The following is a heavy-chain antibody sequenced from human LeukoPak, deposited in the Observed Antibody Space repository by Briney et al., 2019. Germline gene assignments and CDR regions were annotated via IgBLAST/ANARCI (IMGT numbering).Heavy chain of an antibody. CDR1: GFTFSSYT. CDR3: AREGFWSGSIYYYYYMDV. D-gene: IGHD3-3*01. V-gene: IGHV3-48*01. Sequence: GGSLRLSCAASGFTFSSYTMNWVRQAPGKGLEWVSYISSRSSTIYYADSVKGRFTMSRDNAKNSLYLQMNSLRAEDTAVYYCAREGFWSGSIYYYYYMDVWGKGTTVTVSS. CDR2: ISSRSSTI. J-gene: IGHJ6*03.